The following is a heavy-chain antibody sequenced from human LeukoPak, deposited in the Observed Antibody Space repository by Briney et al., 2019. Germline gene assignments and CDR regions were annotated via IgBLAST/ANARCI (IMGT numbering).Heavy chain of an antibody. D-gene: IGHD1-26*01. CDR2: ISSSSSTI. CDR3: ARASWSDY. Sequence: GGSLRPSCAASGFTFSSYSMNWVRQAPGKGLEWVSYISSSSSTIYYADSVKGRFTISRDNAKNSLYLQMNSLRAEDTAVYYCARASWSDYWGQGMLVTVSS. J-gene: IGHJ4*02. V-gene: IGHV3-48*01. CDR1: GFTFSSYS.